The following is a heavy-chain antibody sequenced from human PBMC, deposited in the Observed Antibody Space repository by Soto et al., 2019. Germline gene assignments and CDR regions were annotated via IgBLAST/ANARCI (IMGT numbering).Heavy chain of an antibody. J-gene: IGHJ4*02. Sequence: GGSLRLSCAASGFTFSSYSMNWVRQAPGKGLEWVSSISSSSSYIYYADSVKGRFTISRDNAKNSLYLQMNSLRAEDTAVYYCARVSHPYDSSGFDYWGQGALVTVSS. CDR1: GFTFSSYS. CDR2: ISSSSSYI. CDR3: ARVSHPYDSSGFDY. V-gene: IGHV3-21*01. D-gene: IGHD3-22*01.